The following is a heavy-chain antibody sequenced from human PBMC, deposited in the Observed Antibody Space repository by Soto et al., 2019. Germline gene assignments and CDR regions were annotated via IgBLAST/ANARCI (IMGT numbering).Heavy chain of an antibody. Sequence: GESLKISCEGSGYSFAGYWITWVRQKPGKGLEWMGRIDPSDSQTYYSPSFRGHVTISVTKSITTVFLQWSSLRASDTAMYYCARQIYDSDTGPNFQYYFDSWGQGTPVTVSS. J-gene: IGHJ4*02. CDR1: GYSFAGYW. V-gene: IGHV5-10-1*01. CDR2: IDPSDSQT. CDR3: ARQIYDSDTGPNFQYYFDS. D-gene: IGHD3-22*01.